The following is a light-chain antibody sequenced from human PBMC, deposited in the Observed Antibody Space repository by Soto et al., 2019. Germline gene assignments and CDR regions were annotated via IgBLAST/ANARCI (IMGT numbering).Light chain of an antibody. V-gene: IGKV3-20*01. CDR2: GAS. J-gene: IGKJ4*01. Sequence: EIVLTQSPGTLSLSPGERATLSCRASQSVSSSYLAWYQQKPGQAPRLLIYGASSRATGIPDRFSGSGSGTDFTLTISRLEPXXFXXXXXXXXXXXPSLTFGGGTKVEIK. CDR3: XXXXXXPSLT. CDR1: QSVSSSY.